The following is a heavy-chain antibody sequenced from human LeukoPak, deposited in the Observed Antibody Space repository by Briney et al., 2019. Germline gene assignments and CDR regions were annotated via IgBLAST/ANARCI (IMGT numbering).Heavy chain of an antibody. V-gene: IGHV1-46*01. CDR2: INPSGGST. J-gene: IGHJ4*02. CDR3: ARASGYYDSSGPWYFDY. Sequence: GASVKVSCKASGYTFTSYYMHWVRQAPGQGLEWMGIINPSGGSTSYAQKFQGRVTMTRDTSTSTVYMELSSLRSEDTAVYYCARASGYYDSSGPWYFDYWGQGTLVTVSS. CDR1: GYTFTSYY. D-gene: IGHD3-22*01.